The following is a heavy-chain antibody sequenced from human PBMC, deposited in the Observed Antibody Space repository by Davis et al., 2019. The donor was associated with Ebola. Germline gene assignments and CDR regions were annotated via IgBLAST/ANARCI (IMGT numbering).Heavy chain of an antibody. V-gene: IGHV3-11*01. CDR3: AKGPFWSGYYEYYYYGMDV. CDR2: ISSSGSTI. CDR1: GFTFSDYY. Sequence: GESLKISCAASGFTFSDYYMSWIRQAPGKGLEWVSYISSSGSTIYYADSVKGRFTISRDNAKNSLYLQMNSLRAEDTAVYYCAKGPFWSGYYEYYYYGMDVWGQGTTVTVSS. D-gene: IGHD3-3*01. J-gene: IGHJ6*02.